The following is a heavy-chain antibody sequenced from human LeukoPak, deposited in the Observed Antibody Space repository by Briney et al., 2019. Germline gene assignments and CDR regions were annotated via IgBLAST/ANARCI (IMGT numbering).Heavy chain of an antibody. CDR2: IYYSGST. CDR1: GVSVSSGSYY. CDR3: ARRGLDPRAFDI. Sequence: KTSETLSLTCTVSGVSVSSGSYYWSWIRQPPGKGLEWIGYIYYSGSTNYNPSLKSRVTISVDTSKNQFSLKLSSVTAADTAVYHCARRGLDPRAFDIWGQGTMVTVSS. J-gene: IGHJ3*02. D-gene: IGHD3-10*01. V-gene: IGHV4-61*01.